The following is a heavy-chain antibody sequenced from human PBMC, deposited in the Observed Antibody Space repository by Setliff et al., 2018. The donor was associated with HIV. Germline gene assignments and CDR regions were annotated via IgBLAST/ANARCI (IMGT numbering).Heavy chain of an antibody. D-gene: IGHD5-18*01. CDR2: IYTSGST. V-gene: IGHV4-61*08. CDR1: GGSITSGGYY. Sequence: PSETLSLTCTVSGGSITSGGYYWSWIRQHPGKGLEWIGRIYTSGSTKYNPSLKSRVTISVDTSKNQFSLKLNSVTAADTAVYYCARTEDYSFGDAPFDYWGHGTLVTVSS. CDR3: ARTEDYSFGDAPFDY. J-gene: IGHJ4*01.